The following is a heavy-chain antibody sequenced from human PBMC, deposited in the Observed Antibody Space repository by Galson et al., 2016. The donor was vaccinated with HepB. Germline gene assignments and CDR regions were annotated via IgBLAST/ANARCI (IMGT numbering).Heavy chain of an antibody. CDR3: ATQWRS. CDR1: GFNFIIFA. CDR2: IGYGGTPT. V-gene: IGHV3-11*01. Sequence: SLRLSCAASGFNFIIFAMSWLRQAPGKGLEWISYIGYGGTPTYYADSVKGRFTISRDNAKSSLYLEMNSLRAEDTAVYYCATQWRSWGQGTLVTVSS. J-gene: IGHJ4*02. D-gene: IGHD2-8*01.